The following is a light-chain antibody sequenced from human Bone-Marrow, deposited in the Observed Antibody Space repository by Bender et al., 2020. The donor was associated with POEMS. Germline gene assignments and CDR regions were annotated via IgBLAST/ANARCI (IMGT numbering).Light chain of an antibody. CDR1: SSNIGNNY. J-gene: IGLJ3*02. Sequence: QSVLTQPPSMSAAPGQKVTISCSGSSSNIGNNYVSWYQQLPGTAPKLLIYENDKRPSGIPDRFSGSKSGTSATLGITGLQTGDEADYYCGTWDSRLSGGGAVFGGGTRLTVL. V-gene: IGLV1-51*02. CDR2: END. CDR3: GTWDSRLSGGGAV.